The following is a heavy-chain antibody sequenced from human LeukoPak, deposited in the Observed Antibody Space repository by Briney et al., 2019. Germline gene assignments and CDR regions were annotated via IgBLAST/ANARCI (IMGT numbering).Heavy chain of an antibody. J-gene: IGHJ4*02. CDR3: LRQDYYGSGSLSDY. Sequence: SETLSLTCTVSGGSISSRSYYWRWVRQPPGNGLERIVHIYYSGSNYYIPYLKSRLTISVDTSKNQFSLKLGSVAAADTAIYYCLRQDYYGSGSLSDYWGQGTLVTVSS. CDR2: IYYSGSN. CDR1: GGSISSRSYY. D-gene: IGHD3-10*01. V-gene: IGHV4-39*01.